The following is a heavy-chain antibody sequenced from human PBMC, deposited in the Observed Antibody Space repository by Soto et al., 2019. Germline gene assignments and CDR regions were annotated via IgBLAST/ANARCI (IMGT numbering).Heavy chain of an antibody. CDR1: GGSFSGYY. V-gene: IGHV4-34*01. CDR3: ARTRAVAATTRNEYFQH. J-gene: IGHJ1*01. Sequence: SETLSLTCAVYGGSFSGYYWSWIRQPPGKGLEWIGEINHSGSTNYNPSLKSRVTISVDTSKNQFSLKLSSVTAADTAVYYCARTRAVAATTRNEYFQHWGQGTLVTVSS. CDR2: INHSGST. D-gene: IGHD6-19*01.